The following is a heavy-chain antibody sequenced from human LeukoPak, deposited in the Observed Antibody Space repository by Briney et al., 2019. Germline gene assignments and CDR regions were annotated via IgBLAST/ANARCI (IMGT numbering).Heavy chain of an antibody. CDR2: IYTSGNT. Sequence: SETLSLTCTVSGGSISSYYWSWLRQPAGKGLESIGRIYTSGNTNYNPSLKSRVTMSVDTSKNQFSLKVSSVTAADTAVYYCARGPSGASGHDYWGQGTLVTVSS. V-gene: IGHV4-4*07. J-gene: IGHJ4*02. D-gene: IGHD3-10*01. CDR1: GGSISSYY. CDR3: ARGPSGASGHDY.